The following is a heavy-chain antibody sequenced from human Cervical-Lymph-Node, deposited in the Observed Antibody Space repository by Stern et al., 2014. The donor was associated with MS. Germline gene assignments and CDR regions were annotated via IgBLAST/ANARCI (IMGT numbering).Heavy chain of an antibody. CDR1: GFTFTAYY. Sequence: QVQLVQSGAEVKKPGASVKVSCKTSGFTFTAYYIHWVRQASGRGLEWMGRINPSSGVTNYSPKFQGRVTMTRDTSMNTAYLELTDLTSDDTAVYYCASRVGGTALARWGLGTLVTVSS. J-gene: IGHJ4*02. D-gene: IGHD1-1*01. CDR3: ASRVGGTALAR. CDR2: INPSSGVT. V-gene: IGHV1-2*06.